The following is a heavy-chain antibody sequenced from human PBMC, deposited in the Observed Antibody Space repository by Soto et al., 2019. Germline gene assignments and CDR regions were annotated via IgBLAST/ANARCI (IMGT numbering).Heavy chain of an antibody. CDR3: ARDIAVAGSHWYYYGMDV. CDR1: GDTFSFYS. CDR2: INPYNGGT. Sequence: ASVKVSCKASGDTFSFYSINWVRQAPGQGLEWMGWINPYNGGTNYAQKFQGWVTMTRDTSISTAYMELSRLRSDDTAVYYCARDIAVAGSHWYYYGMDVWGQGTTVTVSS. V-gene: IGHV1-2*04. J-gene: IGHJ6*02. D-gene: IGHD6-19*01.